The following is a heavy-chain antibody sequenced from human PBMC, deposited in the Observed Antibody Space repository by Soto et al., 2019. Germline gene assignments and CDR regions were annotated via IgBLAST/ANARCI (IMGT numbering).Heavy chain of an antibody. CDR3: APSTYTALVHFDY. Sequence: QITLKESGLTLVQPTQTLTLTCTFSGFSLSTTGVAVGWIRQPPGKALEWLALIDWDDDKRYRPSLKSRLTSTKDAAKNQVVLTMTNMHPVDTATYYCAPSTYTALVHFDYWGQGSLVPVSS. CDR2: IDWDDDK. V-gene: IGHV2-5*02. D-gene: IGHD5-18*01. CDR1: GFSLSTTGVA. J-gene: IGHJ4*02.